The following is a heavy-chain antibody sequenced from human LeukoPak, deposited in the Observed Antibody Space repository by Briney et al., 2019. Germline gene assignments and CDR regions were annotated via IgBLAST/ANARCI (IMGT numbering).Heavy chain of an antibody. CDR2: INAYNGDT. CDR1: NYTFTSYG. D-gene: IGHD6-13*01. Sequence: ASVKVSCKASNYTFTSYGISWVRQAPGQGLEWMAWINAYNGDTNYAQKFQGRVTMTRDTSISTAYMELSRLRSDDTAVYYCARDSSSWYHSNYYYMDVWGKGTTVTVSS. V-gene: IGHV1-18*01. J-gene: IGHJ6*03. CDR3: ARDSSSWYHSNYYYMDV.